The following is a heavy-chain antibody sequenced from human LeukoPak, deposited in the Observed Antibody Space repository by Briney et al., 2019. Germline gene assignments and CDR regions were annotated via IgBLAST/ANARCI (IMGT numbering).Heavy chain of an antibody. J-gene: IGHJ4*02. CDR3: ARTQSQSGSYRYYFGY. D-gene: IGHD1-26*01. Sequence: PSETLFLTCTVSGASVGSAGYYWSWIRQPPGGGLGWIGYIYYISNTNYNPSLKSRVTMSVDPSKNQFSLKLNSVTAADTAVYYCARTQSQSGSYRYYFGYWGQGTLVTVSS. V-gene: IGHV4-61*08. CDR2: IYYISNT. CDR1: GASVGSAGYY.